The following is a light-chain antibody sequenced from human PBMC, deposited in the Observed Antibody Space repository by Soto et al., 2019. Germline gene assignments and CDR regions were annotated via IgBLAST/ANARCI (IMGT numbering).Light chain of an antibody. CDR1: QSISSY. CDR3: QQSYSTPWT. CDR2: AAP. J-gene: IGKJ1*01. Sequence: DIQMTQSPSSLSASVGDRVTITCRASQSISSYLNWYQQKPGKAPKLLIYAAPSLHSGVPSMFSGSGSGTDFTLTISSLQPEDFATYYCQQSYSTPWTFGQGTKVEIK. V-gene: IGKV1-39*01.